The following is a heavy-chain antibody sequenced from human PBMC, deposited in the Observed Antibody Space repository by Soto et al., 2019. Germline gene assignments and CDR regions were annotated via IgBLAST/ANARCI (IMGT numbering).Heavy chain of an antibody. J-gene: IGHJ4*02. Sequence: QVQLVESGGGVVQPGRSLRLSCAASGFTFSSYAMHWVRQAPGKGLEWVAVISYDGSNKYYADSVKGRFTISRDNSKNTLHLQMNSLRAEETAVYYCAGETYSSGCTPTFDYWGQGTLVTVSS. D-gene: IGHD6-19*01. CDR1: GFTFSSYA. CDR2: ISYDGSNK. V-gene: IGHV3-30-3*01. CDR3: AGETYSSGCTPTFDY.